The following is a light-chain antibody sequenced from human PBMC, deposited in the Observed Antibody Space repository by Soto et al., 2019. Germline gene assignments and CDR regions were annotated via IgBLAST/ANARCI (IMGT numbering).Light chain of an antibody. V-gene: IGKV3D-20*02. Sequence: EIVLTQSPGTLSLSPGERATLSCRASQSVSSSYLAWYQQKPGQAPRLLIYGASSRATGIPDRFSGSGSGTDFTLTISRLEPEDFAIYYCQQRSHWPGTFGQGTKLEIK. J-gene: IGKJ2*01. CDR3: QQRSHWPGT. CDR1: QSVSSSY. CDR2: GAS.